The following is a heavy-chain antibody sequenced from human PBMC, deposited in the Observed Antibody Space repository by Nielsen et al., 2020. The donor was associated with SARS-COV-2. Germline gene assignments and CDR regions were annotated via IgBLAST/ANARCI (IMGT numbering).Heavy chain of an antibody. CDR2: INPNSGGT. D-gene: IGHD3-22*01. J-gene: IGHJ4*02. V-gene: IGHV1-2*02. Sequence: WVRQAPGQGLEWMGWINPNSGGTNYAQKFQGRVTMTRDTSISTAYMELSRLRSDDTAVYYCAGSRDYYETSGYQLDYWGQGTLVTVSS. CDR3: AGSRDYYETSGYQLDY.